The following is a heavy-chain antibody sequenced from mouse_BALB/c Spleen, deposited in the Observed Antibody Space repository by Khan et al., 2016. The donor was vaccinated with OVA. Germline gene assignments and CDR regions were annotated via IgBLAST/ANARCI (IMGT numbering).Heavy chain of an antibody. D-gene: IGHD1-1*01. CDR1: GFSLNTYG. CDR2: IRSGGST. V-gene: IGHV2-2*01. Sequence: QVQLKQSGPGLVQPSQSLSITCTVSGFSLNTYGIHWIRQSQGKGLEWLGVIRSGGSTDYNGAFISRLNITKDNSKSQVFFKSNSLQADDTAMYYCARNSFMCDFTYWGQGTLVTVSA. CDR3: ARNSFMCDFTY. J-gene: IGHJ3*01.